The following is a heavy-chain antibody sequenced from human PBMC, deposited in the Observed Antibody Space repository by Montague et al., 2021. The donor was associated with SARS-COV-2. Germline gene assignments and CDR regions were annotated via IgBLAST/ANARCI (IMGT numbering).Heavy chain of an antibody. CDR3: ARDRPRIVGATVFDY. Sequence: SLRLSCAASGFTFSSYEMNWVRQAPGKGLEWVSYISSSGSTIYYADSVKGRFTISRDNAKNSLYLQMNSLRAEDTAVYYCARDRPRIVGATVFDYWGQGTLVTVSS. CDR1: GFTFSSYE. V-gene: IGHV3-48*03. D-gene: IGHD1-26*01. CDR2: ISSSGSTI. J-gene: IGHJ4*02.